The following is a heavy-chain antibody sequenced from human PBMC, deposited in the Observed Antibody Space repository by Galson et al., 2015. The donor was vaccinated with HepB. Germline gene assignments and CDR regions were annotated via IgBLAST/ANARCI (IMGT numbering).Heavy chain of an antibody. J-gene: IGHJ6*02. CDR2: ISAYNANT. CDR3: ARVTYRYDYGMDV. CDR1: GYTFTSYG. D-gene: IGHD5-18*01. V-gene: IGHV1-18*01. Sequence: SVKVSCKASGYTFTSYGISWVRQAPGQGLEWMGWISAYNANTDYAQKFQGRVTMTTDTSTSTAYMELRSLRSDDTAVYYCARVTYRYDYGMDVWGQGTSVTVSS.